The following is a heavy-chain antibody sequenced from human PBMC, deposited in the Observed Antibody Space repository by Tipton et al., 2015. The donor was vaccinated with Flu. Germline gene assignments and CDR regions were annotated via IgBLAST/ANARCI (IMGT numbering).Heavy chain of an antibody. D-gene: IGHD6-13*01. CDR1: GGSISSSAYY. Sequence: TLSLTCTVSGGSISSSAYYWGWTRQTPGQGLEWIDNIYYSGSTSYNPSLQSRVTISPDKSTNQFSLRLSAVTAAVTSIYYCARDGFVSSWYGYWGQGSLVIVS. CDR3: ARDGFVSSWYGY. CDR2: IYYSGST. V-gene: IGHV4-39*07. J-gene: IGHJ4*02.